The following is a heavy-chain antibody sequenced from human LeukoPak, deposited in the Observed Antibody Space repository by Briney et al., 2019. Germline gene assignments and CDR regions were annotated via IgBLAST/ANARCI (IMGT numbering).Heavy chain of an antibody. CDR3: ARDRYDFWSGYYWFDP. D-gene: IGHD3-3*01. CDR2: ICTSGST. Sequence: SQTLSLTCTVSGASISSGTYYWSWIRQPAGKGLEWIGRICTSGSTNYNPSLRGRVTISVDTSKNQFSLKLSSVTAADTAVYYCARDRYDFWSGYYWFDPWGQGTLVTVSS. J-gene: IGHJ5*02. V-gene: IGHV4-61*02. CDR1: GASISSGTYY.